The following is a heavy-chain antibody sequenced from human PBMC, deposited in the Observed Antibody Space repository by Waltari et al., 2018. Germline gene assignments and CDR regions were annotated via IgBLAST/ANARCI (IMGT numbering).Heavy chain of an antibody. J-gene: IGHJ6*02. CDR3: VRLAQRTYRSPVPGRHYYYGMDV. CDR1: GFRFSNYW. V-gene: IGHV3-74*03. Sequence: EEQLLESGGGLVQPGDSLRLSCAASGFRFSNYWMNWVRQAPGKGLVWVGRIMNDGSGLTYADSVKGRFTISRDNAKNTLYLQMKRLRAEDTAVYYCVRLAQRTYRSPVPGRHYYYGMDVWGQGTTVTVSS. CDR2: IMNDGSGL. D-gene: IGHD3-10*01.